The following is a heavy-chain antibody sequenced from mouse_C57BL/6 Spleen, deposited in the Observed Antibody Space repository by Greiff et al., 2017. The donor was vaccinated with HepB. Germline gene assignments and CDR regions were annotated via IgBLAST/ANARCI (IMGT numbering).Heavy chain of an antibody. Sequence: EVQGVESGGGLVQPGGSLSLSCAASGFTFTDYYMSWVRQPPGKALEWLGFIRNKANGYTTEYSASVKGRFTISRDNSQSILYLQMNALRAEDSATYHCARGSFPLYYAMDYWGQGTSVTVSS. J-gene: IGHJ4*01. CDR1: GFTFTDYY. CDR2: IRNKANGYTT. CDR3: ARGSFPLYYAMDY. V-gene: IGHV7-3*01.